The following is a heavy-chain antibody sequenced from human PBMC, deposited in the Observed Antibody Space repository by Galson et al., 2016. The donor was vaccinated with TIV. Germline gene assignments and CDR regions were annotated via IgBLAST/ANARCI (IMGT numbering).Heavy chain of an antibody. D-gene: IGHD1-1*01. J-gene: IGHJ4*02. V-gene: IGHV3-48*03. Sequence: SLRLSCAASGFTFSSYEMNWVRQAPGKGLEWVSYISSGGGTIYYADSVKGRFTISRDNAKKSVYLQMNSLRAEDKAVYYCARDLAGPADYWGQGTLVTVSS. CDR2: ISSGGGTI. CDR1: GFTFSSYE. CDR3: ARDLAGPADY.